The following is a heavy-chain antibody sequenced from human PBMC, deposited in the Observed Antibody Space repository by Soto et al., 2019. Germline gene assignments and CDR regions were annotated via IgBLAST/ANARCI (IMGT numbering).Heavy chain of an antibody. CDR3: VRGYYYDTSGYYSDFDY. D-gene: IGHD3-22*01. Sequence: EVQLAESGGGLVRPGGSLRLSCAPSGFTFSSYEMNWVRQAPGKGLEWISYISSNGETAYYADSVKGRFTISRDNAKNSLHIQLNSLSAEDTAVYYCVRGYYYDTSGYYSDFDYWGQRTLVSVSS. CDR1: GFTFSSYE. CDR2: ISSNGETA. J-gene: IGHJ4*02. V-gene: IGHV3-48*03.